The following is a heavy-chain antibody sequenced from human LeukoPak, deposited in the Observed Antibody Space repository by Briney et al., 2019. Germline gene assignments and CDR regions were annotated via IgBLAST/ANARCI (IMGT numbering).Heavy chain of an antibody. CDR1: GFTFSSYA. J-gene: IGHJ6*03. CDR3: ARPLRSGYDYYYYYYMDV. D-gene: IGHD5-12*01. Sequence: PGGSLRLSCAASGFTFSSYAMHWVRQAPGKGLEYVSAISSNGGSTYYANSVKGRFTISRDNSKNTLYLQMGSLRAEDMAVYYCARPLRSGYDYYYYYYMDVWGKGTTVTVSS. V-gene: IGHV3-64*01. CDR2: ISSNGGST.